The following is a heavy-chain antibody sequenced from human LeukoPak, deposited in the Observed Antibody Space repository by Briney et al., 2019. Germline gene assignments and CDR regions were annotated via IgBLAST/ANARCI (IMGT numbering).Heavy chain of an antibody. D-gene: IGHD5-24*01. Sequence: SETLSLTCTVSGGSISSGDYYWNWIRQPPGKGLEWIGYIYYSRSTSYSPSLKSRLTISVDTSKNQFSLKLSSVTAADTAGYYCARDGYNLGYFDYRGQGTLVTVSS. CDR2: IYYSRST. CDR1: GGSISSGDYY. J-gene: IGHJ4*02. CDR3: ARDGYNLGYFDY. V-gene: IGHV4-30-4*01.